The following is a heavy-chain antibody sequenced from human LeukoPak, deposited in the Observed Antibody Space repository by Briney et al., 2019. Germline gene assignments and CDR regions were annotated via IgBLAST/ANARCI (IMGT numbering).Heavy chain of an antibody. CDR3: ARDRGYSYAFGY. CDR2: IYTSGST. V-gene: IGHV4-4*07. J-gene: IGHJ4*02. D-gene: IGHD5-18*01. Sequence: SETLSLTCTVSGGSISSYYWSWIRQPAGEGLERIGRIYTSGSTKYNPSLKRRVTMSVHTSKNQFSLKLSSVTAADTAVYYCARDRGYSYAFGYWGQGTLVTVSS. CDR1: GGSISSYY.